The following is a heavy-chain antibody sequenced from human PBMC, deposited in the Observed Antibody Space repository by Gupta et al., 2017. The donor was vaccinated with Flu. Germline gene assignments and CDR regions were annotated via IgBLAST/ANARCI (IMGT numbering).Heavy chain of an antibody. J-gene: IGHJ4*02. CDR2: ISGSGTNT. CDR3: GKAITMIRGGVDS. V-gene: IGHV3-23*01. Sequence: EVQLLESGGGLVQPGGPLRLSCPASGFTFSNYPITWVRQAPGKGLEWVSDISGSGTNTFYADSVKGRFTISRDNSKNTLYLQINTLRVEDTAVYYCGKAITMIRGGVDSWGQGTLVTVSS. D-gene: IGHD3-10*01. CDR1: GFTFSNYP.